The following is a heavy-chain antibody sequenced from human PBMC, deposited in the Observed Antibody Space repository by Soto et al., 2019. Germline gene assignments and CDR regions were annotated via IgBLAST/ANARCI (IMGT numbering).Heavy chain of an antibody. CDR3: ASRRTKVVTHCFDP. CDR1: GGTFSSYA. V-gene: IGHV1-69*13. Sequence: SVKVSCKASGGTFSSYAISWVRQAPGQGLEWMGGIIPIFGTANYAQKFQGRVTITADESTSTAYMELSSLRSEDTAVYYCASRRTKVVTHCFDPCGQRTLVTVSS. J-gene: IGHJ5*02. D-gene: IGHD2-21*02. CDR2: IIPIFGTA.